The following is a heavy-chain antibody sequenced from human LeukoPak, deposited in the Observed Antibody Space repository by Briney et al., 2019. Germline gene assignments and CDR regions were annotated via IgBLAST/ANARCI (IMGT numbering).Heavy chain of an antibody. Sequence: GGSLRLSCVASGFAFSRFGMHWVRQAPGKGLEWVAVVSYDERNRYYGDSVKGRFTISRDNSKNIMYLQMNSLGTEDTAVYYCAKEVQGISMFDTWGRGILVTVSS. CDR2: VSYDERNR. CDR3: AKEVQGISMFDT. D-gene: IGHD6-13*01. CDR1: GFAFSRFG. J-gene: IGHJ4*02. V-gene: IGHV3-30*18.